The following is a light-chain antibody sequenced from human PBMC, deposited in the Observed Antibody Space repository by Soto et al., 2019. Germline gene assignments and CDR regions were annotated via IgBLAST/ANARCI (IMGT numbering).Light chain of an antibody. CDR3: QQSYSTPWT. Sequence: ASVGDRVTITCRTSQNISSYLNWYQQKPGKAPKLLIYAPTSLQSGVPSRFSGSGSGTDFTLTISSLQPEDFATYYCQQSYSTPWTFGQGTKVDI. V-gene: IGKV1-39*01. J-gene: IGKJ1*01. CDR1: QNISSY. CDR2: APT.